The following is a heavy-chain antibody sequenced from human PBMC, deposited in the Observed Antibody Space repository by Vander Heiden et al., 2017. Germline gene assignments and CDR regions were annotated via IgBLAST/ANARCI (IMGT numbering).Heavy chain of an antibody. V-gene: IGHV3-7*05. J-gene: IGHJ4*01. D-gene: IGHD2-15*01. CDR3: AKEARWWVKRDLLNF. Sequence: EVQLVEPGGGWVKPGGSLWLSCAASGLPFSSYWRSWGRQAQGKGVEWGANRKQDGSEKYYGDAGKGRFTISRDNAKNSQYMQMKRLRAVDTAVYYCAKEARWWVKRDLLNFCGHGTLVTVSS. CDR2: RKQDGSEK. CDR1: GLPFSSYW.